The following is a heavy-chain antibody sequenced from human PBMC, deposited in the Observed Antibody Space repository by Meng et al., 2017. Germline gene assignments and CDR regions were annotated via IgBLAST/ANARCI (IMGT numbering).Heavy chain of an antibody. Sequence: GESLKISCKGSGYSFTSYWIGWVRQMPGKGLEWIGIIYPGDSDTRYSPSFQGQVTISADKSISTAYLQWSSLKASDTAMYYCARAVHYDILTGSSAFDIWGQGTMVTVSS. CDR1: GYSFTSYW. CDR3: ARAVHYDILTGSSAFDI. CDR2: IYPGDSDT. V-gene: IGHV5-51*01. J-gene: IGHJ3*02. D-gene: IGHD3-9*01.